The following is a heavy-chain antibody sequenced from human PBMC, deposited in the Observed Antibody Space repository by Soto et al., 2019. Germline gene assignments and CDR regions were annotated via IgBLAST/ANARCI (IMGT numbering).Heavy chain of an antibody. V-gene: IGHV4-34*01. D-gene: IGHD2-8*02. Sequence: SETLSLTCAVYGGSFSGYYWSWIRQPPGKGLEWIGEINHSGSTNYNPSLKSRVTISVDMSQNQFSLNLSSVTAADTAVYYCARDKITGLFDYWGQGTLVTVSS. CDR3: ARDKITGLFDY. CDR1: GGSFSGYY. J-gene: IGHJ4*02. CDR2: INHSGST.